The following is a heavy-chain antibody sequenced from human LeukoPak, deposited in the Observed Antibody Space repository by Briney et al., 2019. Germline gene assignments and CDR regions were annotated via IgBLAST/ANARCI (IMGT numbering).Heavy chain of an antibody. D-gene: IGHD3-10*01. CDR2: IRYDGSNK. CDR3: AKDAHYGSGSYYNVGILFQH. CDR1: GFTFSSYG. V-gene: IGHV3-30*02. J-gene: IGHJ1*01. Sequence: GGSLRLSCAASGFTFSSYGMHWVRQAPGKGLEWVAFIRYDGSNKYYADSVKGRFTISRDNSKNTLYLQMNSLRAGDTAVYYCAKDAHYGSGSYYNVGILFQHWGQGTLVTVSS.